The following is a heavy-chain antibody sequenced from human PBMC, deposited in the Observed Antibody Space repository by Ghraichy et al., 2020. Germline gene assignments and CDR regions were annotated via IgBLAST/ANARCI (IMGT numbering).Heavy chain of an antibody. CDR1: GFTFSNAW. D-gene: IGHD3-16*01. Sequence: GGSLRLSCAASGFTFSNAWMSWVRQTPGKGLEWVGRIKSKTDGGTTDYAAPVKGRFTISRDDSKNTLYLQMNSLKTEDTAVYYCTTGRGGRGGFDYWGQGTLVTVSS. CDR2: IKSKTDGGTT. J-gene: IGHJ4*02. CDR3: TTGRGGRGGFDY. V-gene: IGHV3-15*01.